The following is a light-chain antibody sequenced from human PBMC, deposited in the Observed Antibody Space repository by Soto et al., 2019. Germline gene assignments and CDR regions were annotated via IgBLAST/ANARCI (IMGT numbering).Light chain of an antibody. J-gene: IGKJ4*01. V-gene: IGKV3-20*01. Sequence: EIESTQLPATLSGSPGERATLSCRACQSVSSNLAWYQQKPGQAPRLLIYGASSRATGIPARFSGSGSGTDFTLTISRLEPEDFAVYYCQQYGRSALTLGRGTNVDIK. CDR1: QSVSSN. CDR2: GAS. CDR3: QQYGRSALT.